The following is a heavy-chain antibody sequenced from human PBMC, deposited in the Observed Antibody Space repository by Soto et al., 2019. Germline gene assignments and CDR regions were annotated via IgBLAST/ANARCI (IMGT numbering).Heavy chain of an antibody. J-gene: IGHJ3*02. CDR3: AGGYAFDI. Sequence: QVQLQESGPGLVKPSGTLSLTCAVSGASISTDNWWSWVRQPPGKGLEWIGEIHHSGSTNYNTSLESRVTTSVDKSKNQFSRNLISVTAGDTAMYYCAGGYAFDIWGQGTMVTV. CDR1: GASISTDNW. V-gene: IGHV4-4*02. CDR2: IHHSGST.